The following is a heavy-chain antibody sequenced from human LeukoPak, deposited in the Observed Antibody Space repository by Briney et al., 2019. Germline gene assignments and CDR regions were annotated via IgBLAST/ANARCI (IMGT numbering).Heavy chain of an antibody. V-gene: IGHV3-48*01. Sequence: QPGGSLRLSCAASGFTFSIYSMNWVRQAPGKGLEWISYISSSSSTIYYADSVKGRFTISRDNAKNSLYLQMNSLRAEDTAVYYCASLGPLIASDYWGQGTLVTVSS. CDR2: ISSSSSTI. D-gene: IGHD6-13*01. CDR1: GFTFSIYS. J-gene: IGHJ4*02. CDR3: ASLGPLIASDY.